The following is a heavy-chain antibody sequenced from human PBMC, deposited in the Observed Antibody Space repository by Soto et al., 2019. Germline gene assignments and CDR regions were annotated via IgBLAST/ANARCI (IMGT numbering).Heavy chain of an antibody. V-gene: IGHV1-2*02. CDR1: GYTFTGYY. CDR2: INPNSGGT. J-gene: IGHJ4*02. CDR3: AAYYYDSSGYSDYFDY. D-gene: IGHD3-22*01. Sequence: ASVKVSCKASGYTFTGYYLHWVRQAPGQGLEWMGWINPNSGGTNYAQKFQGRVTMTRDTSISTAYMELSRLRSDDTAVYYCAAYYYDSSGYSDYFDYWGQGTLVTVSS.